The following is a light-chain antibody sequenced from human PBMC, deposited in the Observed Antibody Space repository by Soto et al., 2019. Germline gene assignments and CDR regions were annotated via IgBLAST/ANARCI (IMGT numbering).Light chain of an antibody. Sequence: DIQMTQSPASMSESVGNRVTITCWASQSISTYLNWYQKKPGKDPNLLIYDASRLQSGVPSRFSGSGGGTDFNLSISSVQTEDFATYLCQQSYMDTITFGQGTRLEIK. V-gene: IGKV1-39*01. CDR1: QSISTY. CDR2: DAS. CDR3: QQSYMDTIT. J-gene: IGKJ5*01.